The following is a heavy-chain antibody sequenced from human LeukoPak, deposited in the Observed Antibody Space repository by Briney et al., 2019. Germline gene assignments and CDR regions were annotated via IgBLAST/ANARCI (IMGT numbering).Heavy chain of an antibody. CDR3: ARAHSYDSSGYPHDAFDI. CDR2: IYHSGST. D-gene: IGHD3-22*01. J-gene: IGHJ3*02. Sequence: SETLSLTCAVSGYSISSGCYWGWIRQPPGKGLEWIGSIYHSGSTYYNPSLKSRVTISVDTSKNQFSLKLSSVAAADTAVYYCARAHSYDSSGYPHDAFDIWGQGTMVTVSS. V-gene: IGHV4-38-2*01. CDR1: GYSISSGCY.